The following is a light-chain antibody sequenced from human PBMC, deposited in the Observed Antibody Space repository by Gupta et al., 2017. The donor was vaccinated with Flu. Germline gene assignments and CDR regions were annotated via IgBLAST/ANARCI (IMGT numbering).Light chain of an antibody. CDR3: MQALQTPLT. J-gene: IGKJ3*01. CDR2: LGS. Sequence: LHWYLQKPGQSPQLLIYLGSNRASGVPDRLSGSGSGTDFTLKISRVEAEDVGVYYCMQALQTPLTFGPGTKVDVK. V-gene: IGKV2-28*01.